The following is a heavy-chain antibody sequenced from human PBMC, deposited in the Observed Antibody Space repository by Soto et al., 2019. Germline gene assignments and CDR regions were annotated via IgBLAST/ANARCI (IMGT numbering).Heavy chain of an antibody. CDR2: ISSGGSTK. D-gene: IGHD1-26*01. CDR1: EFTLVSYE. J-gene: IGHJ6*02. Sequence: EVQLVESGGGLVQPGGSMRLSCAASEFTLVSYEINWVRQAPGKGLEWISYISSGGSTKYYADSVKGRFTISRDNAKNSLYLQMNSLRAEDTAVYYCARSPLSGTFTYYFYAMDVWGQGTTVTVSS. CDR3: ARSPLSGTFTYYFYAMDV. V-gene: IGHV3-48*03.